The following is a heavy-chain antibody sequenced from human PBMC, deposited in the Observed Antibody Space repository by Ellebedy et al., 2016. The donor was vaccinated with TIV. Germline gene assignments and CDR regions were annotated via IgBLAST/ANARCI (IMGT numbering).Heavy chain of an antibody. V-gene: IGHV3-7*01. CDR1: GFTFSSYW. Sequence: GGSLRLSCAASGFTFSSYWMSWVRQAPGKGLEWVANINQVGSGKYYLDSVEGRFTISRDNAKNSLFLQMNSLRAEDTAVYYCARVVCTGGDCYPGDWGQGTLVTVSS. D-gene: IGHD2-8*02. J-gene: IGHJ4*02. CDR2: INQVGSGK. CDR3: ARVVCTGGDCYPGD.